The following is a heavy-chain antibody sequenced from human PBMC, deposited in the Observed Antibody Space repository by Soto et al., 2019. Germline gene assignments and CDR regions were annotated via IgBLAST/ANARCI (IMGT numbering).Heavy chain of an antibody. Sequence: QVQLQESGPGLVKPSETLPLTCTVSGSSISGYYWSCIRQPAGKGLEWIGRIYISVSTNYNPSLKSRVTMSVDTSNNPFSLKLRSVTAADTAVYYCARDGPRGVAYWGQGNLVTVHS. CDR2: IYISVST. J-gene: IGHJ4*02. CDR1: GSSISGYY. V-gene: IGHV4-4*07. CDR3: ARDGPRGVAY. D-gene: IGHD3-10*01.